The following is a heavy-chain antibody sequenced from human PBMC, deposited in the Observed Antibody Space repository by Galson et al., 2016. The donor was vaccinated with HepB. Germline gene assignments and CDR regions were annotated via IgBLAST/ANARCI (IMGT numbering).Heavy chain of an antibody. J-gene: IGHJ4*02. Sequence: SVKVSCKASGYTFTDYYIFWVRQAPGQGLEWMGWINPNSGTTNYAQKFQGRVAMTTDTSISTAYMELNRPRSDDTAVYYCARDEGYYGSGSSPFDCWGQGTLVTVSS. CDR3: ARDEGYYGSGSSPFDC. D-gene: IGHD3-10*01. CDR1: GYTFTDYY. CDR2: INPNSGTT. V-gene: IGHV1-2*02.